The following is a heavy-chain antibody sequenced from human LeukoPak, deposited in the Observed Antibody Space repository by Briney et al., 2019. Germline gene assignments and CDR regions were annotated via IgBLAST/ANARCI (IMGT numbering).Heavy chain of an antibody. CDR3: ARGLHREQLVVGGYYYCGMDV. CDR1: GFTFSSYD. CDR2: IGTAGDT. J-gene: IGHJ6*02. D-gene: IGHD6-13*01. Sequence: GGSLRLSCAASGFTFSSYDMHWVRQATGKGLEWVSAIGTAGDTYYPGSVKGRFTISRENAKNSLYLQMNSLRAGDTAVYYCARGLHREQLVVGGYYYCGMDVWGQGTTVTVSS. V-gene: IGHV3-13*01.